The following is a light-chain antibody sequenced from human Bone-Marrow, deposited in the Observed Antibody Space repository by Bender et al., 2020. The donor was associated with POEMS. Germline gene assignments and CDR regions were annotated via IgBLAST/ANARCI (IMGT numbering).Light chain of an antibody. V-gene: IGLV4-69*01. Sequence: QLVLTQSPSASASLGASVKLTCTLSSEHSTYAIAWHQQQPGKGPRYLMKVNSDDSHSKGDGIPDRFSGSSSGAERYLTISSLQSDDEADYYCQTWGDGGVFGGGTKLTVL. J-gene: IGLJ3*02. CDR2: VNSDDSH. CDR1: SEHSTYA. CDR3: QTWGDGGV.